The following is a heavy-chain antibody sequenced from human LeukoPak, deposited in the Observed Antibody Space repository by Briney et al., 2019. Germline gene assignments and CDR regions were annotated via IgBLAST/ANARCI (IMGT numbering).Heavy chain of an antibody. V-gene: IGHV4-59*01. Sequence: SSETLSLTCTVSGGSISSYYWSWIRQPPGKGLEWIGYIYYSGSTNNNPSLKSRVTISVDTSKNQFSLKLSSVTAADTAVYYCASRSIAAAGVSWFDPWGQGTLVTVSS. D-gene: IGHD6-13*01. J-gene: IGHJ5*02. CDR3: ASRSIAAAGVSWFDP. CDR1: GGSISSYY. CDR2: IYYSGST.